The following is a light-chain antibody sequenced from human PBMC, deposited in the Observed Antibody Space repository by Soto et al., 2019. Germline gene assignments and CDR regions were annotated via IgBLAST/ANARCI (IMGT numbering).Light chain of an antibody. CDR3: QEYGHSLWT. J-gene: IGKJ1*01. CDR2: GAS. V-gene: IGKV3-20*01. Sequence: IVLTQSPGTLSLSPGERATLSCRASQSVSSSYLAWYQQKPGQAPRLLIYGASSRATGIPHRVSGSGSGTAFTRTISSLEPEDFAVYYCQEYGHSLWTFGQGTKVEVK. CDR1: QSVSSSY.